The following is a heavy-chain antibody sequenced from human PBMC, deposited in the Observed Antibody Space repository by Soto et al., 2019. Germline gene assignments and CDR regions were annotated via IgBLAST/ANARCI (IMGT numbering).Heavy chain of an antibody. J-gene: IGHJ4*02. CDR1: GFTFSSYA. CDR3: AKDHRREYSYGNIYGL. V-gene: IGHV3-23*01. Sequence: GGSLRLSCAASGFTFSSYAMSWVRQAPGKGLEWVSAISGSGGSTYYADSVKGRFTISRDNSKNTLYLQMNSLRAEDTAVYYCAKDHRREYSYGNIYGLWGQGTLVTVSS. CDR2: ISGSGGST. D-gene: IGHD5-18*01.